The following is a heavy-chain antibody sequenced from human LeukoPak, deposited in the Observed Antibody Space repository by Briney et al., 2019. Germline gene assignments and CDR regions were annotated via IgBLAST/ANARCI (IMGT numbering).Heavy chain of an antibody. J-gene: IGHJ4*02. CDR3: ARDLGDYAEYFDY. D-gene: IGHD4-17*01. CDR1: GGSISSYY. CDR2: IYTSGST. Sequence: PSETLSLTCTVSGGSISSYYWSWLRQPAGKGLEWIGRIYTSGSTNYNPSLKSRVTMSVDTSNNQFSLKLSSVTAADTAVYYCARDLGDYAEYFDYWGQGTLVTVSS. V-gene: IGHV4-4*07.